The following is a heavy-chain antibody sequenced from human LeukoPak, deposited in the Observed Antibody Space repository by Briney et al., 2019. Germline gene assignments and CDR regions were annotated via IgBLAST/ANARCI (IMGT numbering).Heavy chain of an antibody. V-gene: IGHV4-30-4*01. D-gene: IGHD3-22*01. CDR2: IFDSGTT. Sequence: SETLSLTCTVSGGSISRDPYYWTWLRQSPGKGLEWLGHIFDSGTTYYNPSLKSRLSISLDTSKNQFSLKLTSVTAADTAVYYCARDPHRSYYYDSSGFEGDYWGQGTLVTVSS. CDR1: GGSISRDPYY. J-gene: IGHJ4*02. CDR3: ARDPHRSYYYDSSGFEGDY.